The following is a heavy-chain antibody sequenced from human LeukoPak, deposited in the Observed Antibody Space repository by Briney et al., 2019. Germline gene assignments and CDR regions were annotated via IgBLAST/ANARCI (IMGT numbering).Heavy chain of an antibody. CDR1: GGSISSYY. J-gene: IGHJ6*03. CDR3: AREVVWFGGGYYYYIDV. D-gene: IGHD3-10*01. CDR2: IYTSGST. Sequence: SETLSLTCTVSGGSISSYYWSWIRQPAGKGLEWIGRIYTSGSTNYNPSLKSRVTMSVDTSKNQSSLKLSSVTAADTAVYYCAREVVWFGGGYYYYIDVWGKGTTVTISS. V-gene: IGHV4-4*07.